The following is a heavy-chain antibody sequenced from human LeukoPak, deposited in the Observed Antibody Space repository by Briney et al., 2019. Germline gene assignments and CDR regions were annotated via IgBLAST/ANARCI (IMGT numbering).Heavy chain of an antibody. V-gene: IGHV3-9*01. CDR3: AKDISWGIAGGFDY. J-gene: IGHJ4*02. D-gene: IGHD6-13*01. CDR1: GFTFDDYA. Sequence: GGSLRLSCAASGFTFDDYAMHGVRQAPGKGLEWVSGTSWNSGSIGYADSVKGRFTISRDNAKNSLYLQMNSLRAEDTALYYCAKDISWGIAGGFDYWGQGTLVTVSS. CDR2: TSWNSGSI.